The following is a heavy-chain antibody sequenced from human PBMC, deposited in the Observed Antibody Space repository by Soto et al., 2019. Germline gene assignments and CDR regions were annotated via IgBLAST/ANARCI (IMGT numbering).Heavy chain of an antibody. V-gene: IGHV1-18*04. J-gene: IGHJ4*02. CDR1: CYTFISYG. Sequence: QVQLVQSGPEVKKPGASVKVSCKASCYTFISYGIIWVRQATGQGLEWMGWISCYTGKADYAQTFQGRVTMNTETSTNTAYMELRSLKSDDTAFYYCARDQRYYGSGIYYSDNCGQGTLVSVSS. D-gene: IGHD3-10*01. CDR3: ARDQRYYGSGIYYSDN. CDR2: ISCYTGKA.